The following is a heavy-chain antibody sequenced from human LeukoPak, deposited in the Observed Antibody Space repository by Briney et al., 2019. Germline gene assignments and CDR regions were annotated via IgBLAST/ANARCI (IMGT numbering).Heavy chain of an antibody. CDR2: ISSSSSYI. D-gene: IGHD1-14*01. CDR1: GFTFSSYS. CDR3: ARFLRTGAFDI. Sequence: PGGSLRLSCAASGFTFSSYSMNWVRQAPGKGLEWVSSISSSSSYIYYADSVKGRFTISRDNAKNSLYLQMNSLRAEDSAVYYCARFLRTGAFDIWGQGTMVTVSS. V-gene: IGHV3-21*01. J-gene: IGHJ3*02.